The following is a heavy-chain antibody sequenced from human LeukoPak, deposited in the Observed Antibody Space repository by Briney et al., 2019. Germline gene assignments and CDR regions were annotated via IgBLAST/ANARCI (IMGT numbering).Heavy chain of an antibody. CDR2: ISSSGSTI. CDR1: GFTFSDYY. V-gene: IGHV3-11*01. D-gene: IGHD6-19*01. CDR3: AGGVDDIAVAGHFDY. J-gene: IGHJ4*02. Sequence: PGGSLRLSCAASGFTFSDYYMSWIRQAPGKGLEGVSYISSSGSTIYYADSVKGRFTIARDNAKTSLYLQMNSLRAEDTAVYYCAGGVDDIAVAGHFDYWGQGTLVTVSS.